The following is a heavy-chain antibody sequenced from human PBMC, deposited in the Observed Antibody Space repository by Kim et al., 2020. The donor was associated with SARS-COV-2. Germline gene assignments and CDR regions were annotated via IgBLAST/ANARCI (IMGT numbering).Heavy chain of an antibody. V-gene: IGHV1-69*13. J-gene: IGHJ6*02. D-gene: IGHD6-19*01. Sequence: SVKVSCKASGGTFSSYAISWVRQAPGQGLEWMGGIIPIFGTANYAQKFQGRVTITADESTSTAYMELSSLRSEDTAVYYCARDRGIAVGLDYYYGMDVWGQGTTVTVSS. CDR1: GGTFSSYA. CDR2: IIPIFGTA. CDR3: ARDRGIAVGLDYYYGMDV.